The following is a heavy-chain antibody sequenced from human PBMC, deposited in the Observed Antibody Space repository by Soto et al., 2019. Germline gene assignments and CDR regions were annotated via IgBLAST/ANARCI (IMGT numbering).Heavy chain of an antibody. V-gene: IGHV3-23*01. J-gene: IGHJ5*02. D-gene: IGHD3-22*01. Sequence: GGSLRLSCAASGFAFSSYDMSWVRQAPGKGLEWVSAVNSPGNTTYADSVKGRFTISRDNSREEFYLQMNDLRAEDTALYYCAKGGFYDSLGWLDLWGQGTLVTVSS. CDR1: GFAFSSYD. CDR2: VNSPGNT. CDR3: AKGGFYDSLGWLDL.